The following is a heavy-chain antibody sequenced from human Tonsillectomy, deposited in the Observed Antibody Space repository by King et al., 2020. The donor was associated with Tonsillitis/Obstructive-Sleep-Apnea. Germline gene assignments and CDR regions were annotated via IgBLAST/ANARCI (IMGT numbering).Heavy chain of an antibody. Sequence: VQLVESGGGLVQPGGSLRLSCAASGFTFSSYWMHWVRQAPGKGLVWVSRIYGVGSSTTYADSVKGRFTISRYNAKTTLYPQMNSLRAEDTAVYYCTSLTTVTTKLDFWGQGALVTVSS. D-gene: IGHD4-17*01. V-gene: IGHV3-74*01. CDR3: TSLTTVTTKLDF. CDR2: IYGVGSST. J-gene: IGHJ4*02. CDR1: GFTFSSYW.